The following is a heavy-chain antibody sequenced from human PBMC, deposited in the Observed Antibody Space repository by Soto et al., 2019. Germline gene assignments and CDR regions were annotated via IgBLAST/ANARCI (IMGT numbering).Heavy chain of an antibody. CDR3: ARLSGYLKYYFDY. CDR1: GGSFSGYY. CDR2: INHSGST. J-gene: IGHJ4*02. V-gene: IGHV4-34*01. Sequence: PSETLSLTCAVYGGSFSGYYWSWIRQPPGKGLEWIGEINHSGSTNYNPSLKSRVTISVDTSKNQFSLKLSSVTAADTAVYYCARLSGYLKYYFDYWGQGTLVTVS. D-gene: IGHD3-22*01.